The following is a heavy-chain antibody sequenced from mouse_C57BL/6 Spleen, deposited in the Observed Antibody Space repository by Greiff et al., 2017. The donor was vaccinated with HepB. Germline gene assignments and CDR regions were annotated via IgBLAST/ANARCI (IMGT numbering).Heavy chain of an antibody. D-gene: IGHD1-1*01. Sequence: QVQLQQSGAELARPGASVKLSCKASGYTFTSYGISWVKQRTGQGLEWIGEIYPRSGNTYYNEKFKGKATLTADKSSSTAYMEHRSLTSEDSAVYFCARRITTVVSQQGYYAMDYWGQGTSVTVSS. J-gene: IGHJ4*01. CDR1: GYTFTSYG. V-gene: IGHV1-81*01. CDR3: ARRITTVVSQQGYYAMDY. CDR2: IYPRSGNT.